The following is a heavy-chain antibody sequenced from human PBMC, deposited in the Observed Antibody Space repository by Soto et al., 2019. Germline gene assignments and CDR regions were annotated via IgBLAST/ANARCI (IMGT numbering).Heavy chain of an antibody. CDR3: ARDKITGLFDY. J-gene: IGHJ4*02. CDR1: GGSISGNYNY. V-gene: IGHV4-39*02. Sequence: SETLSLTCTVSGGSISGNYNYWGWIRQPPGKGLEWIGSISYSGTTNSNPSLKSRITISVDTSKNHFSLSLSSVTAIDTAVYYCARDKITGLFDYWGQGTLVTVSS. CDR2: ISYSGTT. D-gene: IGHD2-8*02.